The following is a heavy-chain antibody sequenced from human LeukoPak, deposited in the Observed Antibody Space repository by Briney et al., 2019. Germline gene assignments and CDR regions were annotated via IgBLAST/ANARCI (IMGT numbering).Heavy chain of an antibody. Sequence: TGGSLRLSCAASGFTFSSYSMNWVRQAPGKGLEWVSSISSSSSYIYYADSVKGRFTISRDNAKNSLHLQMNSLRAEDTAVYYCASTLWFGELWRYNWFDPWGQGTLVTVSS. D-gene: IGHD3-10*01. V-gene: IGHV3-21*01. CDR1: GFTFSSYS. CDR2: ISSSSSYI. J-gene: IGHJ5*02. CDR3: ASTLWFGELWRYNWFDP.